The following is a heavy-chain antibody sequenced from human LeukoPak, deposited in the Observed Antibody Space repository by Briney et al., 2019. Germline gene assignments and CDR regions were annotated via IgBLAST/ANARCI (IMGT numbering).Heavy chain of an antibody. J-gene: IGHJ4*02. D-gene: IGHD2-15*01. CDR2: IRSEGSGNTT. CDR1: GFAFSSFY. V-gene: IGHV3-73*01. CDR3: ARQHCSGGSCSYVDY. Sequence: PGGSLRVSCAASGFAFSSFYVHWVRQASGKGLEWVGLIRSEGSGNTTLYLASVKGRFTISRDNSKNTAYLQMNSLKAEDTAVYYCARQHCSGGSCSYVDYWGQGTLVTVSS.